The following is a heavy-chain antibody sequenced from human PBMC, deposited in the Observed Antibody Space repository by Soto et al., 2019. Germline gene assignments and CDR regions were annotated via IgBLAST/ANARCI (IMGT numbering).Heavy chain of an antibody. J-gene: IGHJ6*02. CDR2: IYYSGST. Sequence: SETLSLTCTVSGGSISSGGYYWSWIRQHPGKGLEWIGYIYYSGSTYYNPSLKSRVTISVDTSKNQFSLKLSSVTAADTAVYYCARVGYSRSWYRIRGGYYYGMDVWGQGTTVTVSS. D-gene: IGHD6-13*01. CDR1: GGSISSGGYY. V-gene: IGHV4-31*03. CDR3: ARVGYSRSWYRIRGGYYYGMDV.